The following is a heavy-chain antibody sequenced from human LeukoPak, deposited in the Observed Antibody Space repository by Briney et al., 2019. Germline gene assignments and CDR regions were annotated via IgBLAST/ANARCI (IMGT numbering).Heavy chain of an antibody. J-gene: IGHJ3*02. Sequence: PGGSLRLSRAASGFTFSTYAMTWVRQAPGKGLEWVSSISGSGAGKFYAAPVKGRFTTSRDNSKNTLYVQMNSLRAEDTAVYYCAKAAYGDYAGAFDIWGQGTMVIVSS. CDR2: ISGSGAGK. CDR3: AKAAYGDYAGAFDI. D-gene: IGHD4-17*01. V-gene: IGHV3-23*01. CDR1: GFTFSTYA.